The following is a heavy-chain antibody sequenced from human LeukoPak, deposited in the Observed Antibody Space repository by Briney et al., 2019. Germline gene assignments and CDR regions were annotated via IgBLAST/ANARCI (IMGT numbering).Heavy chain of an antibody. CDR2: LSSSSSYI. CDR3: ARVLGDYYDSSGYYYFDY. CDR1: GFTFSSYS. V-gene: IGHV3-21*01. Sequence: GGSLRLSCAASGFTFSSYSMNWVRQAPGKGLEWVSSLSSSSSYIYYADSVKGRFTISRDNAKNSLYLQMNSLRAEDTAVYYCARVLGDYYDSSGYYYFDYWGQGTLVTVSS. J-gene: IGHJ4*02. D-gene: IGHD3-22*01.